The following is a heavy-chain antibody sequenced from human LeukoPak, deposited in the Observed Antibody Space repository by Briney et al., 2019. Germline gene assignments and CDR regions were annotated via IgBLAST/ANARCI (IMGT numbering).Heavy chain of an antibody. CDR2: IHHSGNT. V-gene: IGHV4-59*13. CDR1: GGSTTSYH. J-gene: IGHJ4*02. Sequence: PSETLSLTCSVSGGSTTSYHWSWIRQPPGKALEWIAYIHHSGNTVYSPSLKSRVTISLDTSKNQLSLKLSSVTAADTAIYYCARAVYCGGDCWYYFDSWGQGILVTVSS. D-gene: IGHD2-21*02. CDR3: ARAVYCGGDCWYYFDS.